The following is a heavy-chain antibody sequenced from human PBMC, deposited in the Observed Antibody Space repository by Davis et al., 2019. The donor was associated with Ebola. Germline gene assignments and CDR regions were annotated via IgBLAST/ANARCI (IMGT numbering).Heavy chain of an antibody. V-gene: IGHV1-2*06. CDR1: GYTFTNYY. D-gene: IGHD6-19*01. CDR3: ASTEAGLDY. CDR2: INPGSGGT. J-gene: IGHJ4*02. Sequence: ASVTVSCKASGYTFTNYYLHWVRQAPGQGLEWMGRINPGSGGTNYVQKFQGRVTMTRDTSIDTAYMELNRLRSDDTAVYSCASTEAGLDYWGQGTLVTVSS.